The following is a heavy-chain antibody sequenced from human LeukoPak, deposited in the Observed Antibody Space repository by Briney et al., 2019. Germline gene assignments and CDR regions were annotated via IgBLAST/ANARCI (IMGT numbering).Heavy chain of an antibody. CDR2: ISSSSNYT. CDR1: GFTFSDYY. V-gene: IGHV3-11*03. CDR3: ASHRSSRWYYFDY. D-gene: IGHD6-13*01. J-gene: IGHJ4*02. Sequence: GGSLRLSCAASGFTFSDYYMSWIRQAPGKGLEWVSYISSSSNYTNYADSVKGRFTISRDNARNSLYLQMNSLRAEDTAVYYCASHRSSRWYYFDYWGQGTLVTVSS.